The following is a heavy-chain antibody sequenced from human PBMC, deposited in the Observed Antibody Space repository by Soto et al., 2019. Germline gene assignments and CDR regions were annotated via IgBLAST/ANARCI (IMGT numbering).Heavy chain of an antibody. Sequence: EVQLVESGGVVVQPGGSLRLSCAVSGFTFDDYTMHWVRQAPGKGLEWVSLLSWDGGSAYYADSVKGRFAVSRDNSKNSLYLQMNSLRIGDTAFYYCAKAGRTGLSPFDSWGQGTLVTVSS. CDR3: AKAGRTGLSPFDS. CDR2: LSWDGGSA. V-gene: IGHV3-43*01. CDR1: GFTFDDYT. D-gene: IGHD2-8*02. J-gene: IGHJ4*02.